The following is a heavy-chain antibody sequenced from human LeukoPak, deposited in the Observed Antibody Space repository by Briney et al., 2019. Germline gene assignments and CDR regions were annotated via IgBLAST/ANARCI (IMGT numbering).Heavy chain of an antibody. CDR1: GGSIRSYY. CDR2: IYTRGST. CDR3: ATETGRLDY. V-gene: IGHV4-4*07. Sequence: SETLSLTCTVSGGSIRSYYWSWIRQPAGKGLEWIGRIYTRGSTNYNPSLKSRVTMSVETSQNQCSLKLSSVTAADTAVYYCATETGRLDYWGQGTVVTVSS. J-gene: IGHJ4*02.